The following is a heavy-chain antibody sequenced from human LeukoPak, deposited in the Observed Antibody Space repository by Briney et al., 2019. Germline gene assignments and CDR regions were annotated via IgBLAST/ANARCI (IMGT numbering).Heavy chain of an antibody. CDR2: IYTSGIT. CDR1: GGSISSGSYY. Sequence: PSQTLSLNCTVSGGSISSGSYYWRWLRQPAEKGLEWIGRIYTSGITHYNPSLKSRVIMSVDTSTNQFSLKLSSVTTADTAVYYCARESSYRDGYHWNWFDPWGQGTLVTVSS. D-gene: IGHD5-24*01. CDR3: ARESSYRDGYHWNWFDP. J-gene: IGHJ5*02. V-gene: IGHV4-61*02.